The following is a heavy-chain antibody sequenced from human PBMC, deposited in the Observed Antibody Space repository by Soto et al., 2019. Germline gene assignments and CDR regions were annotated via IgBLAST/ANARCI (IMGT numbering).Heavy chain of an antibody. V-gene: IGHV4-39*01. CDR3: VSLSESYNERCFDN. CDR1: GGSTSSSLYH. CDR2: VYYNGNT. D-gene: IGHD1-26*01. Sequence: PSETLSLTCTVSGGSTSSSLYHWVRLRQPPGKELEWIGNVYYNGNTYYNASLKSRFTISVDTSNNQFSLKVKSVTAADTAVYFCVSLSESYNERCFDNWGQGTLVRVSS. J-gene: IGHJ4*02.